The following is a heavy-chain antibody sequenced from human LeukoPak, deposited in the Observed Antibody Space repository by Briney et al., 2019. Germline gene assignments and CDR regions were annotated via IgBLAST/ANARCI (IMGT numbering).Heavy chain of an antibody. CDR3: ARHVLSGTYYGYYMDV. CDR1: GGSISSGGYY. CDR2: IYYSGST. Sequence: SETLSLTCTVSGGSISSGGYYWSWIRQHPGKGLEWIGYIYYSGSTYYNPSLKSRVTISVDTSKNQFSLKLSSVTAADTAVYYCARHVLSGTYYGYYMDVWGNGTTVTVSS. D-gene: IGHD1-26*01. V-gene: IGHV4-31*03. J-gene: IGHJ6*03.